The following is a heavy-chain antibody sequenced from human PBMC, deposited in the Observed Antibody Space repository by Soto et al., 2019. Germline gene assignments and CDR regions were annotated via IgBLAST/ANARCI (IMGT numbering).Heavy chain of an antibody. CDR1: GGSISNYF. Sequence: PSETLSLTCTVSGGSISNYFCNWIRQPAGKGLEWIGRIDNSGSTNYNPSLKSRITMSADTSRNQFSLKLNSVTAADTAVYYCARGGQDFWSATFDYWGQGALVTVSS. D-gene: IGHD3-3*01. CDR3: ARGGQDFWSATFDY. V-gene: IGHV4-4*07. J-gene: IGHJ4*02. CDR2: IDNSGST.